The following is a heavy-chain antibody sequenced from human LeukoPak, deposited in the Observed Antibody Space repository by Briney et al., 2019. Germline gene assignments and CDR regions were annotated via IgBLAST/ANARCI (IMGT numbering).Heavy chain of an antibody. CDR2: INWNGGNT. D-gene: IGHD5-12*01. J-gene: IGHJ6*03. CDR3: ARRRLLDYNHYYMDV. Sequence: GGSLRLSCAASGFTFDDYDMTWVRQAPGKGLEWVSDINWNGGNTDYADSVKGRFTISRDNAKNSLYLQMNSLRAEDTAFYYCARRRLLDYNHYYMDVWGKGTTVTVSS. V-gene: IGHV3-20*04. CDR1: GFTFDDYD.